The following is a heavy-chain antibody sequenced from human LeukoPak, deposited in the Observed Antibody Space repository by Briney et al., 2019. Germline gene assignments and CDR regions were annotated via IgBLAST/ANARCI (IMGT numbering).Heavy chain of an antibody. J-gene: IGHJ5*02. D-gene: IGHD6-25*01. CDR3: TRHAPTWAAGPYNWFDP. V-gene: IGHV4-39*01. CDR1: GGSISSISYY. CDR2: IYYSGST. Sequence: SETLSLTCTVSGGSISSISYYWGWIRQPPGKGLEWIGSIYYSGSTYDNPSLKSRVTISVDTSKNLFSLKLSSVTAADTAVCYCTRHAPTWAAGPYNWFDPWGQGTLVTVSS.